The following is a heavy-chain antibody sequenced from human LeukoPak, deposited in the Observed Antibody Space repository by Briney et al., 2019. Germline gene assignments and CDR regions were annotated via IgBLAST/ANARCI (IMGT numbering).Heavy chain of an antibody. Sequence: PGGSLRLSCAASGFTFSSYAMSWVRQAPGKGLEWVSAISGSGGSTYYADSVKGRFTISRDNSKNTLNLQMNSLRAEDTAVYYCAKCPLRTGTTSWFDPWGPGTLVTVSS. J-gene: IGHJ5*02. V-gene: IGHV3-23*01. CDR2: ISGSGGST. CDR3: AKCPLRTGTTSWFDP. CDR1: GFTFSSYA. D-gene: IGHD1-7*01.